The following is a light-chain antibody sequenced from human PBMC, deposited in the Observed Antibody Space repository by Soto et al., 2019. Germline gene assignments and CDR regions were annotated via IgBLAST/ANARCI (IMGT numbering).Light chain of an antibody. V-gene: IGKV1-17*01. J-gene: IGKJ4*02. Sequence: DIQMTQSPSSLSASVGDRVIITCRASQGIRSDLGWYQQKPGKAPKRLIYAASSLQRGVPSRFSASGSGTEVALTHIILQPEAVASYYCLQHNGVPLTFGRGTKVEIK. CDR3: LQHNGVPLT. CDR2: AAS. CDR1: QGIRSD.